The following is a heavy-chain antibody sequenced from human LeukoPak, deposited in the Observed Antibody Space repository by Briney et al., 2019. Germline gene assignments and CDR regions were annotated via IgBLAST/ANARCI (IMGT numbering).Heavy chain of an antibody. Sequence: GGSLRLSCAASGFTFSTYWMSWVRQAPGKGLEWVANIKQGGSEKYYVDSVKGRFTISRDNAENSLYLQMNSLRAEDTAVYYCARGGSYYPTWGQGTLVTVSS. CDR1: GFTFSTYW. CDR3: ARGGSYYPT. V-gene: IGHV3-7*03. D-gene: IGHD3-10*01. J-gene: IGHJ4*02. CDR2: IKQGGSEK.